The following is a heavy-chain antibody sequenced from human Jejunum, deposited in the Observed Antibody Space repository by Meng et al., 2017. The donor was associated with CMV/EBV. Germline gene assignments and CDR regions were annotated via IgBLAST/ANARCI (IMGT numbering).Heavy chain of an antibody. CDR1: GYRGSSNSAA. D-gene: IGHD5-18*01. CDR2: TYYTSKWNN. CDR3: ARDPVDTAMVPAFDI. V-gene: IGHV6-1*01. Sequence: QVPLVQSGPGLVRPPQTLSLTCAIAGYRGSSNSAAWNWIRQSPSRGLEWLGRTYYTSKWNNDYAVSVKTRITINPDTSKNQFSLQLNSVTPEDTAVYYCARDPVDTAMVPAFDIWGQGTMVTVSS. J-gene: IGHJ3*02.